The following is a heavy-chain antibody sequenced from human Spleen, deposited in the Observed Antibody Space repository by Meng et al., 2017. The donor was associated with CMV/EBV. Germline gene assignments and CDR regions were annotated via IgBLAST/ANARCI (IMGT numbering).Heavy chain of an antibody. V-gene: IGHV1-2*02. Sequence: CTGHYIHWVRQAPGQGLEWMAWINPNSGFTNYEQNFQGRVTITKDTSLTTTYMDVSGLTSDDTAIYYCARGSEDFVVEPPTVWSDFWGQGTLVTVSS. CDR1: CTGHY. D-gene: IGHD2-15*01. CDR2: INPNSGFT. CDR3: ARGSEDFVVEPPTVWSDF. J-gene: IGHJ4*02.